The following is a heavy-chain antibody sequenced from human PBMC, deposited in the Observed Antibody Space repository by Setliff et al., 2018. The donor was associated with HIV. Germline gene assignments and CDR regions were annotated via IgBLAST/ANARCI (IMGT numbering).Heavy chain of an antibody. CDR3: ARGVTHPPPFGAFDI. D-gene: IGHD5-18*01. CDR1: GGSISTYY. Sequence: SETLSLTCTVSGGSISTYYWSWIRQSPGKELEWIGYIYYSGSTKYNPSLKSRLTISVDTSKNQFSLKLRSVTAADTAFYYCARGVTHPPPFGAFDIWGLGTLVTVSS. CDR2: IYYSGST. V-gene: IGHV4-59*01. J-gene: IGHJ3*02.